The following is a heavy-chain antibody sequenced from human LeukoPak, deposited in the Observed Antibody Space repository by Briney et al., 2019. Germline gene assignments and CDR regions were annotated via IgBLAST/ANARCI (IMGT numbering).Heavy chain of an antibody. CDR2: IYPGDSDT. Sequence: GESLKISCKGSGYSFTSYWIGWVRQMPGKGLEWMGIIYPGDSDTRYSPSFQGQVTISADKSISTAYLQWSSLKASGSAMYYCARRQGALAGTFGPGFDYWGQGTLVTVSS. CDR1: GYSFTSYW. J-gene: IGHJ4*02. V-gene: IGHV5-51*01. D-gene: IGHD6-19*01. CDR3: ARRQGALAGTFGPGFDY.